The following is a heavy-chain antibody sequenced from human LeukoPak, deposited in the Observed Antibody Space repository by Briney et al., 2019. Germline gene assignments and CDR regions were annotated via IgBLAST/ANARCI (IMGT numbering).Heavy chain of an antibody. V-gene: IGHV4-39*07. D-gene: IGHD6-19*01. CDR3: ARAGGSGLIDY. CDR1: GASFNTYY. J-gene: IGHJ4*02. Sequence: PSETLSLTCAVYGASFNTYYWSWIRQSPEKGLEWIGSIYYSGSTYYNPSLKSRVTISINTSKNQFSLKLTSVTAADTAVYYCARAGGSGLIDYWGQGTLVTVSS. CDR2: IYYSGST.